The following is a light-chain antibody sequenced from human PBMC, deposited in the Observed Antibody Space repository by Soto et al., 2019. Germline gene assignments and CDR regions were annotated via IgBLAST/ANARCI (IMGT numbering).Light chain of an antibody. CDR1: SSDVGGYNY. CDR2: GVT. CDR3: SSYTSASTLLYL. V-gene: IGLV2-14*01. J-gene: IGLJ1*01. Sequence: QSALTQPASVSGSPGQSITISCTGTSSDVGGYNYVSWYQQHPGIAPKLLIYGVTNRPSGVSPRFSGSKSGNTASLTISGLQAEDEADYHCSSYTSASTLLYLFGTGTKVTV.